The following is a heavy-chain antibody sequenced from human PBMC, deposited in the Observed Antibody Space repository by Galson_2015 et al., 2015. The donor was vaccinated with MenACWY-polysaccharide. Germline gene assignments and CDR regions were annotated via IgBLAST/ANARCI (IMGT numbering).Heavy chain of an antibody. J-gene: IGHJ4*02. D-gene: IGHD5-24*01. CDR1: GFTFSSNW. V-gene: IGHV3-23*01. Sequence: SLRLSCAASGFTFSSNWMHWVRQAPGKGLVWVSAISGGGVTTYYADSVRGRFTISRDNSKNTLYLQMNRLRAEDTAVYYCAKVRYSGYNFFDYWGQGTLVTVSS. CDR3: AKVRYSGYNFFDY. CDR2: ISGGGVTT.